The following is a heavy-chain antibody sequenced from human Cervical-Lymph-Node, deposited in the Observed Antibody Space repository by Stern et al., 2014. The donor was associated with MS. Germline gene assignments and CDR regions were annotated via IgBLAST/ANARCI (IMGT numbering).Heavy chain of an antibody. J-gene: IGHJ4*02. CDR3: ARLSTAVDF. Sequence: QLQLQESGPGLVKPSETLSLTCAVSGGSISSRYWGWIRQPPGKGLEWIGLISHSGDTKYNPSLKSRVTISLETSKNQLSLKVPSVTAADTAVYYCARLSTAVDFWGQGTLVTVSS. V-gene: IGHV4-59*08. CDR2: ISHSGDT. CDR1: GGSISSRY.